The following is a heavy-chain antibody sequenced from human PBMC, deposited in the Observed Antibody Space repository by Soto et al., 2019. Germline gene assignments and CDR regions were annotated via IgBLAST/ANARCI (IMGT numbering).Heavy chain of an antibody. J-gene: IGHJ6*03. CDR1: GYTFTSYY. D-gene: IGHD6-13*01. Sequence: ASVKVSFTASGYTFTSYYMHWVRQAPGQGLEWMGIINPSGGSTSYAQKFQGRVTMTRDTSTSTVYMELSSLRSEDTAVYYCASGAAAGRYYYYYMDVWGKGTTVTVSS. CDR3: ASGAAAGRYYYYYMDV. CDR2: INPSGGST. V-gene: IGHV1-46*03.